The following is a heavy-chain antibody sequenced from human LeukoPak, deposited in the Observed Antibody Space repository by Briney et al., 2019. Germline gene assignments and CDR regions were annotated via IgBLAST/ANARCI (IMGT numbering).Heavy chain of an antibody. D-gene: IGHD6-13*01. CDR3: AKDFRMAAAAGANWFDP. J-gene: IGHJ5*02. CDR2: ISGSGGST. Sequence: PGGSLRLSCAASGFTFSSYAMSWVRQAPGKGLEWVSAISGSGGSTYYADSVKGRFTISRDNSKNTLYLQMSSLRAEDTAVYYCAKDFRMAAAAGANWFDPWGQGTLVTVSS. V-gene: IGHV3-23*01. CDR1: GFTFSSYA.